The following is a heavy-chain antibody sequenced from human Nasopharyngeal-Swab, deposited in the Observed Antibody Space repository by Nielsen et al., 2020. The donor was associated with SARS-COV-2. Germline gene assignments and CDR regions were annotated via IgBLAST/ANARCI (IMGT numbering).Heavy chain of an antibody. Sequence: GESLKISCAASGFTFSSYNMNWVRQAPGKGLEWVSSISSSSSYIYYADSVKGRFTISRDNAKNSLYLQMNSLRAEDTAVYYCARGIRRPLEWLMTPDYYGMDVWGQGTTVTVSS. V-gene: IGHV3-21*01. D-gene: IGHD3-3*01. CDR3: ARGIRRPLEWLMTPDYYGMDV. CDR1: GFTFSSYN. CDR2: ISSSSSYI. J-gene: IGHJ6*02.